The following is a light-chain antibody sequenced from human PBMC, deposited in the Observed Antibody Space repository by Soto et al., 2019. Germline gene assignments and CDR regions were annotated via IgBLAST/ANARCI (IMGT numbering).Light chain of an antibody. J-gene: IGKJ1*01. Sequence: DIQMTQSPSTLSASVGDRVTITCRASQSISDWLAWYQQKPGKATKLLIYDASSLESGVPSRFSGSGSGTEFTLTISSLQPDDFATYYCQHYKSYPWTFGQGTKVDI. V-gene: IGKV1-5*01. CDR1: QSISDW. CDR3: QHYKSYPWT. CDR2: DAS.